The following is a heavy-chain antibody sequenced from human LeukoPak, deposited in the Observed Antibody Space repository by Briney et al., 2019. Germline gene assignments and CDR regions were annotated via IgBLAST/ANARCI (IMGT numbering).Heavy chain of an antibody. Sequence: ASVKVSCKASGGTFSSYAISRVRQTPGQGLEWMGRIIPIFGTANYAQKFQGRVTITTDESTSTAYMELSSLRSEDTAVYYCARSGVLVGATRLDYWGQGTLVTVSS. CDR3: ARSGVLVGATRLDY. CDR2: IIPIFGTA. CDR1: GGTFSSYA. D-gene: IGHD1-26*01. V-gene: IGHV1-69*05. J-gene: IGHJ4*02.